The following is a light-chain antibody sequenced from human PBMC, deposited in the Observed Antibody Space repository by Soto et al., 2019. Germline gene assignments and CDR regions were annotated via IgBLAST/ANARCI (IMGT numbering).Light chain of an antibody. CDR1: QSVGGT. J-gene: IGKJ2*01. CDR2: ATS. Sequence: EVVMPQSPVSLSVSPGETVTLSCRASQSVGGTLAWYQQKPGQAPRLLISATSTRATGVQARFSGSGSGTEFTITISSPQSEDFAIYYCQQYSKLLPYTFGQGTKLDI. CDR3: QQYSKLLPYT. V-gene: IGKV3-15*01.